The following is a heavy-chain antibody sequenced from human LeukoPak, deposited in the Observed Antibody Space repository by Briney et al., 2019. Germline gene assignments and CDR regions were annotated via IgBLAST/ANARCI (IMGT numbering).Heavy chain of an antibody. D-gene: IGHD4-11*01. J-gene: IGHJ1*01. CDR1: GGSFSGYY. Sequence: SETLSLTCAVYGGSFSGYYWSWIRHPPGKGLEWIGETTHSGSTNYNPSLKSRVTLSVDTSKNQFSLKLSSVTAADTAVYYCARPTTVTTHYFQYWGQGTLVTVSS. V-gene: IGHV4-34*01. CDR3: ARPTTVTTHYFQY. CDR2: TTHSGST.